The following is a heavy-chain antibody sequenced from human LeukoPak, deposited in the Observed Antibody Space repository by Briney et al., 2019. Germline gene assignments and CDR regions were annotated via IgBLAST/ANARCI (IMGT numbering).Heavy chain of an antibody. D-gene: IGHD2-21*01. V-gene: IGHV4-38-2*02. CDR2: IYHSGST. CDR3: ARVHDSFYSSIDY. J-gene: IGHJ4*02. CDR1: GYSISSGYY. Sequence: SETLSLTCTVSGYSISSGYYWGWIRQPPGKGLEWIGSIYHSGSTYYNPSLKSRVTMSVDTSKNQFSLHLNSVTAADTAIYYCARVHDSFYSSIDYWGQGTLVTVSS.